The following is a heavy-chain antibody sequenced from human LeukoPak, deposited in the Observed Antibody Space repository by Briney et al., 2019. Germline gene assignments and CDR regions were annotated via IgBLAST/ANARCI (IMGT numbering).Heavy chain of an antibody. CDR1: GFTFTVYY. D-gene: IGHD4-23*01. V-gene: IGHV1-2*02. CDR2: VNPNSGGT. J-gene: IGHJ4*02. CDR3: ARDTYGGNWSLGY. Sequence: GASVTVSFKASGFTFTVYYIHWVRQAQGQGQGWMGWVNPNSGGTKYAQKFQRRVSMTSDTSISTAYMELSRLTSDDTAVYYCARDTYGGNWSLGYWGQGTLVTVSS.